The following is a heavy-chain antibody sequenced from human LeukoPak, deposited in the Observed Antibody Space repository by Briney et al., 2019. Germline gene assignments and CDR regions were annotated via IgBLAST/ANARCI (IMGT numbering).Heavy chain of an antibody. CDR1: GYTFTSYD. V-gene: IGHV1-2*06. Sequence: ASVKVSCKASGYTFTSYDINWVRQATGQGLEWMGRINPNSGGTNYAQKFQGRVTMTRDTSISTAYMELSRLRSDDTAVYYCARGSGPNSSGWYRDWGQGTLVTVSS. D-gene: IGHD6-19*01. CDR3: ARGSGPNSSGWYRD. CDR2: INPNSGGT. J-gene: IGHJ4*02.